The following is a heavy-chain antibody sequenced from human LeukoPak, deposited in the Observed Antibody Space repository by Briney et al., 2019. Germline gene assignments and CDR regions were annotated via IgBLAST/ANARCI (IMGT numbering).Heavy chain of an antibody. D-gene: IGHD2-15*01. Sequence: ASVKVSCKASGYTFTSYYMHWVRQALGQGLEWMGIINPSGGSTSYAQKFQGRVTITTDESTSTAYMELSSLRSEDTAVYYCARGGGYCSGGSCLWDYFDYWGQGTLVTVSS. J-gene: IGHJ4*02. CDR1: GYTFTSYY. CDR2: INPSGGST. V-gene: IGHV1-46*01. CDR3: ARGGGYCSGGSCLWDYFDY.